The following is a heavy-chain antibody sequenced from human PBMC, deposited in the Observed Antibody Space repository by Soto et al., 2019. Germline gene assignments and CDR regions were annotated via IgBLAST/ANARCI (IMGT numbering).Heavy chain of an antibody. CDR2: INPNSGGT. J-gene: IGHJ5*02. Sequence: QVQLVQSGAEVKKPGASGKVSCKASGYTFTAYYMPWLGQAPGQGLEWMGWINPNSGGTNYAQRFQGRVTVTNDTSISTTYMELSSLGSDDTAVYYCARGDFDRSGNYNAGWFAPWGQGTLVTVSS. CDR3: ARGDFDRSGNYNAGWFAP. V-gene: IGHV1-2*02. CDR1: GYTFTAYY. D-gene: IGHD3-22*01.